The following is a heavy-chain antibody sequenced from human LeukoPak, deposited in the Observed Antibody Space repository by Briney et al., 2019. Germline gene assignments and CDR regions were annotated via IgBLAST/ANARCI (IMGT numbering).Heavy chain of an antibody. CDR2: INPSGGST. CDR1: GYTFTSYY. J-gene: IGHJ4*02. D-gene: IGHD4-17*01. CDR3: ARGMTTVTTAAALIFGY. Sequence: GASVKVSCKASGYTFTSYYMHWVRQAPGQGLEWMGLINPSGGSTSYAQKFQGRVTMTRDTSTSTVYMELSSLRSEDTAVYYCARGMTTVTTAAALIFGYWGQGTLVTVSS. V-gene: IGHV1-46*01.